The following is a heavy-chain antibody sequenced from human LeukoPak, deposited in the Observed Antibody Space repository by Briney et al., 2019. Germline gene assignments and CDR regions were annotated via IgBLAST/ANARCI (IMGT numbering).Heavy chain of an antibody. Sequence: GGSLRLSCAASGFTFSSYGMHWVRQAPGKGLEWVAVISYDGSNKYYADSVKGRFTISRDNSKNTLYLQMNSLRAEDTAVYYCAKDGSTIFGVGPLHWGQGTLVTVSS. CDR2: ISYDGSNK. CDR1: GFTFSSYG. CDR3: AKDGSTIFGVGPLH. D-gene: IGHD3-3*01. J-gene: IGHJ4*02. V-gene: IGHV3-30*18.